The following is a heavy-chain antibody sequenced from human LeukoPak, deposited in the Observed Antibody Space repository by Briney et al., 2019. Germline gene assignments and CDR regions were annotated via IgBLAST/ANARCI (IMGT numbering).Heavy chain of an antibody. CDR2: ISGSGSNT. D-gene: IGHD4-23*01. V-gene: IGHV3-23*01. CDR3: ARPAQVVTLTGMDV. J-gene: IGHJ6*02. CDR1: GFIFSNSA. Sequence: GGSLRLSCAASGFIFSNSAMNWVRQVPGKGLEWVSAISGSGSNTLYADSVRGRFTISRDNSKNTLYLQMNSLRAEDTAVYYCARPAQVVTLTGMDVWGQGTTVTVSS.